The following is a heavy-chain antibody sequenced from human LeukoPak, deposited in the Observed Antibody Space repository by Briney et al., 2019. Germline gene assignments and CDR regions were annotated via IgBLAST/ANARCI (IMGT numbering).Heavy chain of an antibody. CDR1: EYSFTTYW. D-gene: IGHD5-18*01. J-gene: IGHJ4*02. CDR3: ARLRDMKDTAMVFFDY. Sequence: GESLKISCKGSEYSFTTYWIGWVRQMPGKGLEWMGVIYPGDSDTRYSPSFQGQVTISADKSISTAYLQWSSLKASDSAMYYCARLRDMKDTAMVFFDYWGQGTLVTVSS. V-gene: IGHV5-51*01. CDR2: IYPGDSDT.